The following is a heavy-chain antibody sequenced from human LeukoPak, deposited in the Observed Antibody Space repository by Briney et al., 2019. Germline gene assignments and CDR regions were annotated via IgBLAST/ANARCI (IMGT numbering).Heavy chain of an antibody. Sequence: SETLSLTCTVSGGSISSGDYYWSWIRQPPGKGLEWIGYIYYSGSTYYTPSLRSRVTISVDTSKNQFSLKLSSVTAADTAVYYCARIGLSDYYDSSGGSIGYWGQGTLVTVSS. V-gene: IGHV4-30-4*01. CDR2: IYYSGST. CDR1: GGSISSGDYY. J-gene: IGHJ4*02. CDR3: ARIGLSDYYDSSGGSIGY. D-gene: IGHD3-22*01.